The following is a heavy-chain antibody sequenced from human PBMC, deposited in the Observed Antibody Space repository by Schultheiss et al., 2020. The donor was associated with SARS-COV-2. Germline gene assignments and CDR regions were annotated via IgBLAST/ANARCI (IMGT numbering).Heavy chain of an antibody. J-gene: IGHJ6*02. V-gene: IGHV1-69*06. CDR1: GGTFSSYA. CDR2: IIPIFGTA. CDR3: AREGIVVVPAANTGYSSSGGDYYYYGMDV. D-gene: IGHD2-2*01. Sequence: SVKVSCKASGGTFSSYAISWVRQAPGQGLEWMGGIIPIFGTANYAQKFQGRVTITADKSTCTAYMELSSLRSEDTAVYYCAREGIVVVPAANTGYSSSGGDYYYYGMDVWGQGTTVTVSS.